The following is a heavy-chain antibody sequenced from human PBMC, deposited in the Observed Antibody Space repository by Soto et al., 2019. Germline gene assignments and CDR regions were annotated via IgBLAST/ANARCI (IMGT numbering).Heavy chain of an antibody. CDR2: IYYSGST. CDR1: GGSISSYY. Sequence: PSETLSLTCTVSGGSISSYYWSWIRQPPGKGLEWIGYIYYSGSTNYNPSLKSRVTISSDTTKNHFSLNLRSVTAADTAVYYCARQRVAPAQYYFDYWGQGIPVTVSS. J-gene: IGHJ4*02. V-gene: IGHV4-59*01. CDR3: ARQRVAPAQYYFDY. D-gene: IGHD2-2*01.